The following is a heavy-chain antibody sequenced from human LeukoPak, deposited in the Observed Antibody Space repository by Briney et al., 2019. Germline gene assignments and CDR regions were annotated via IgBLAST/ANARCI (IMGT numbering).Heavy chain of an antibody. D-gene: IGHD3-10*01. J-gene: IGHJ6*03. CDR1: GFTFSSYS. Sequence: GGSLRLSCAASGFTFSSYSMNWVRQAPGKGLEWVSYISSSSGLIYYADSVKGRFTISRDNAKNSLYLQMNSLRAEDTAVYYCARDQNYYGSGSQNYYYYYYMDVWGKGTTVTVSS. CDR3: ARDQNYYGSGSQNYYYYYYMDV. V-gene: IGHV3-48*01. CDR2: ISSSSGLI.